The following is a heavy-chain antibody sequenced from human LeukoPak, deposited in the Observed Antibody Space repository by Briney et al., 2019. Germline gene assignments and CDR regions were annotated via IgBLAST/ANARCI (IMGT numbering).Heavy chain of an antibody. CDR3: ARWSYP. J-gene: IGHJ5*02. Sequence: GGSLRLSCAASGFSFSDNFMSWVRQAPGKGLEWVSVIFTSGGAFYADSVKGRFTVFRDNSKNTLYLQMNSLRADDTAIYYCARWSYPWGRGTLVTVSS. CDR2: IFTSGGA. CDR1: GFSFSDNF. V-gene: IGHV3-53*01. D-gene: IGHD1-26*01.